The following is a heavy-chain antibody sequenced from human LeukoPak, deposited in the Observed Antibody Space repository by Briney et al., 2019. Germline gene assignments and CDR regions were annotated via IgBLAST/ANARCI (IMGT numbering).Heavy chain of an antibody. CDR3: ARESFTAAFDI. Sequence: GGSLRLSCAASGFTFSSYSMNWVRQAPGKGVEWVSSISSSSSSYIYYADSVKGRFTISRDNAKNSLYLQMNSLRAEDTAVYYCARESFTAAFDIWGQGTMVTVSS. J-gene: IGHJ3*02. D-gene: IGHD5-18*01. CDR1: GFTFSSYS. V-gene: IGHV3-21*01. CDR2: ISSSSSSYI.